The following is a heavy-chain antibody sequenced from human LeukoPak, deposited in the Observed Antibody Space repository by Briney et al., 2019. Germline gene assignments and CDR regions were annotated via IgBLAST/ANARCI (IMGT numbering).Heavy chain of an antibody. CDR3: ARGSALLLLTEYFQH. Sequence: PAGPLTHPYPASTFTFSRYNMNWVRQALEQGLDRITYISSSSSYIYYADSVKGRFTISRDNAKNSLYLQMNSLRAEDTAVYYCARGSALLLLTEYFQHCGQGTLVTVSS. CDR1: TFTFSRYN. J-gene: IGHJ1*01. D-gene: IGHD3-22*01. V-gene: IGHV3-21*01. CDR2: ISSSSSYI.